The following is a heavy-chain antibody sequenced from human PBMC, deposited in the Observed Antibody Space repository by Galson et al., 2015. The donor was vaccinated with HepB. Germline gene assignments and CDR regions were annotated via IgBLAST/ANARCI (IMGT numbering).Heavy chain of an antibody. CDR1: GFTFSSYA. V-gene: IGHV3-23*01. CDR2: ISGSGGST. J-gene: IGHJ6*03. Sequence: SLRLSCAASGFTFSSYAMSWVRQAPGKGLEWVSAISGSGGSTYYADSVKGRFTISRDNSKNTLYLQMNSLRAEDTAVYYCAKQVAYRSSTSHMDVWGKGTTVTVSS. CDR3: AKQVAYRSSTSHMDV. D-gene: IGHD2-2*01.